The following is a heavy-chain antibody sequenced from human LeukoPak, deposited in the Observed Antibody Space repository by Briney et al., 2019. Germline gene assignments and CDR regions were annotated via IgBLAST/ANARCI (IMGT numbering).Heavy chain of an antibody. CDR2: ISPNSGGT. CDR3: ARVGTMVRGVTLYFDY. Sequence: ASVNVSCKASGYTFTVYYMQWLRQAPGQGLEWMGGISPNSGGTNYAQKFHGRVTMTRDTSISTAYMEMSRLRSNDTAVYYCARVGTMVRGVTLYFDYWGQGTLVTVSS. D-gene: IGHD3-10*01. CDR1: GYTFTVYY. V-gene: IGHV1-2*02. J-gene: IGHJ4*02.